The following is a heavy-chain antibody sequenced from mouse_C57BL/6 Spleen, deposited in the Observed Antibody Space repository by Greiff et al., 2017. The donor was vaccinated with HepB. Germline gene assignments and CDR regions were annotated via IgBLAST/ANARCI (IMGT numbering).Heavy chain of an antibody. CDR1: GFTFSSYA. J-gene: IGHJ4*01. CDR2: ISSGGDYI. CDR3: TRDLYYYGSSYEYYAMDY. V-gene: IGHV5-9-1*02. Sequence: EVKVVESGEGLVKPGGSLKLSCAASGFTFSSYAMSWVRQTPEKRLEWVAYISSGGDYIYYADTVKGRFTISRDNARNTLYLQMSSLKSEDTAMYYCTRDLYYYGSSYEYYAMDYWGQGTSVTVSS. D-gene: IGHD1-1*01.